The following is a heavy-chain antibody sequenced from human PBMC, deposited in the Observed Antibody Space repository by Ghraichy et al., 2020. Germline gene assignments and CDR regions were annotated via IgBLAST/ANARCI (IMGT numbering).Heavy chain of an antibody. D-gene: IGHD3-9*01. Sequence: GGSLRLSCAASGFTFSDYYMSWIRQAPGKGLEWVSYISNSGSTIDYADSVKGRFTISRDNAKNALYLQMNSLRADDTAVYHCARDRQPSRYNGVDVWGQGTTVTVSS. CDR2: ISNSGSTI. J-gene: IGHJ6*02. V-gene: IGHV3-11*01. CDR1: GFTFSDYY. CDR3: ARDRQPSRYNGVDV.